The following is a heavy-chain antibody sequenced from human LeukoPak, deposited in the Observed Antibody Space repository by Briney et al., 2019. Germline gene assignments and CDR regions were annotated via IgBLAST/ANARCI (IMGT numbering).Heavy chain of an antibody. D-gene: IGHD6-13*01. J-gene: IGHJ4*02. Sequence: GRSLRLSCAASGFTFSSYGMHWVRQAPGKGLEWVAVISYDGSNKYYADSVKGRFTISRDNSKNTLYLQMNSLRAEDTAVYYCAISRELARPFDYWGQGTLVTVPS. CDR2: ISYDGSNK. V-gene: IGHV3-30*03. CDR1: GFTFSSYG. CDR3: AISRELARPFDY.